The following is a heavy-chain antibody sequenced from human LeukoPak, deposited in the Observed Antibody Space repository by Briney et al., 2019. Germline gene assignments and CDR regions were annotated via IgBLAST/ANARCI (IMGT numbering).Heavy chain of an antibody. Sequence: GRSLRLSCAASGFTFSSYGMHWVRQAPGKGLEWVAVIWYDGSNKYYADSVKGRFTISRDNSKNTLYLQMNSLRAEDTAVYYCAKDLVAEVYYYYYMDVWGKGTTVTVSS. CDR3: AKDLVAEVYYYYYMDV. D-gene: IGHD2-15*01. CDR1: GFTFSSYG. CDR2: IWYDGSNK. V-gene: IGHV3-33*06. J-gene: IGHJ6*03.